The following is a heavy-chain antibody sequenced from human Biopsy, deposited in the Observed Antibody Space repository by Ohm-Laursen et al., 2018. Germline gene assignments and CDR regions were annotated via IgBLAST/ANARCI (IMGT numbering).Heavy chain of an antibody. CDR1: GYPFITYS. D-gene: IGHD4-17*01. CDR2: ISAYNGHT. CDR3: ARDPHGEGRDYGSYFDY. J-gene: IGHJ4*02. V-gene: IGHV1-18*01. Sequence: ASVKVSCKASGYPFITYSISWVRQAPGQGLEWVGWISAYNGHTKFARKFQDRVTMTTDTSTTTAYMDLRSLRSDDTAAYYCARDPHGEGRDYGSYFDYWGQGTLVTVSS.